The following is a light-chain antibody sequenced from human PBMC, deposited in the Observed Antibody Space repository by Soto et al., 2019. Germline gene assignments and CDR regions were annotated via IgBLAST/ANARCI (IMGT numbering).Light chain of an antibody. CDR2: DAS. V-gene: IGKV1-33*01. Sequence: DIQMTQSPSSLSASVGDRVTITCQASQEISNYLNWYQQKPGKAPKLLIYDASNLETGVPSRFSGSGSGTDFTFTISSLQPEDIATYYCQHYDNVPWTFGQGTKVEIK. CDR1: QEISNY. CDR3: QHYDNVPWT. J-gene: IGKJ1*01.